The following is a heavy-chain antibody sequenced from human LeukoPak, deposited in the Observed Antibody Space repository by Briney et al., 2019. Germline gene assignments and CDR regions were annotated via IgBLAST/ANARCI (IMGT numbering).Heavy chain of an antibody. J-gene: IGHJ4*02. V-gene: IGHV1-2*02. CDR1: GYTFTGYY. CDR3: ARVSPYSSSWYWEDY. CDR2: INPNSGGT. Sequence: ASVKVSCKASGYTFTGYYMHWVRQAPGQGLEWMGWINPNSGGTNYAQKFQGRVTMTRDTSISTAYMGLSRLRSDDTAVYYCARVSPYSSSWYWEDYWGQGTLVTVSS. D-gene: IGHD6-13*01.